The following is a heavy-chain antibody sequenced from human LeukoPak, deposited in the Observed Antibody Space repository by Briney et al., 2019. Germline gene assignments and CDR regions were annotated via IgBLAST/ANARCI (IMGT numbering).Heavy chain of an antibody. CDR1: GFTFSSYA. Sequence: GGSLRLSCAASGFTFSSYAMHWVRQAPGKGLEWVSSISSSSSYIYYADSVKGRFTISRDNAKNSLYLQMNSLRAEDTAVYYCARDGWPYYDILTGYYVTGAFDIWGQGTMVTVSS. CDR3: ARDGWPYYDILTGYYVTGAFDI. CDR2: ISSSSSYI. D-gene: IGHD3-9*01. J-gene: IGHJ3*02. V-gene: IGHV3-21*01.